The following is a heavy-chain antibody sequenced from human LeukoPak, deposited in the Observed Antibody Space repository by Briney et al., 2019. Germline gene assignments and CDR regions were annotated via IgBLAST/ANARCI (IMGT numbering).Heavy chain of an antibody. D-gene: IGHD3-22*01. V-gene: IGHV4-30-4*01. CDR2: IYYSGST. CDR1: GGSISSGDYY. CDR3: AGWSDYYDSSGYSLDAFDI. Sequence: SETLSLTCTVSGGSISSGDYYWSWIRQPPGKGLEWIGYIYYSGSTYYNPSLKSRVTISVDTSKNQFSLKLSSVTAADTAVYYCAGWSDYYDSSGYSLDAFDIWGQGTMVTVS. J-gene: IGHJ3*02.